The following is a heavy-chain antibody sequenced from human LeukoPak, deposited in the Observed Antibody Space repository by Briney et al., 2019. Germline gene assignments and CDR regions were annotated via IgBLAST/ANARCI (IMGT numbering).Heavy chain of an antibody. CDR3: ARLTMVRGVIF. CDR1: GFTFSSHG. J-gene: IGHJ4*02. V-gene: IGHV3-23*01. D-gene: IGHD3-10*01. CDR2: ITSSTRT. Sequence: GGSLRLSCVASGFTFSSHGMNWVCQAPGKGLEWVSGITSSTRTYYADSVKGRFAISRDNSKNTLYLQMNSLRAEDTAVYYCARLTMVRGVIFWGQGTLVTVSS.